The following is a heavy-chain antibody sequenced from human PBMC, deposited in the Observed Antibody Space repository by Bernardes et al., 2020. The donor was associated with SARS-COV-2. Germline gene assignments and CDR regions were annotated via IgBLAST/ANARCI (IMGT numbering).Heavy chain of an antibody. J-gene: IGHJ5*02. CDR2: ISAYNGNT. D-gene: IGHD3-3*01. CDR1: GYTFTSYG. CDR3: AREGHYDFWSGYYTRFDP. V-gene: IGHV1-18*01. Sequence: ASVKVSCKASGYTFTSYGIIWVRQAPGQGLEWMGLISAYNGNTNYAQKLQGRVTMTTDTSTSTAYMELRSLRSDDTAVYYCAREGHYDFWSGYYTRFDPWGQGTLVTVSS.